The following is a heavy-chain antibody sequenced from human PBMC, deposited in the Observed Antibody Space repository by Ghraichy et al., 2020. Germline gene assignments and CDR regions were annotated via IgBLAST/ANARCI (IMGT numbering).Heavy chain of an antibody. D-gene: IGHD3-10*01. CDR2: IYYSGST. V-gene: IGHV4-39*01. CDR3: ARLLLGVRGNNWFDP. CDR1: GGSISSSSYY. Sequence: SETLSLTCTVSGGSISSSSYYWGWIRQPPGKGLEWIGSIYYSGSTYYNPSLKSRVTISVDTSKNQFSLKLSSVTAADTAVYYCARLLLGVRGNNWFDPWGQGTLVTVSS. J-gene: IGHJ5*02.